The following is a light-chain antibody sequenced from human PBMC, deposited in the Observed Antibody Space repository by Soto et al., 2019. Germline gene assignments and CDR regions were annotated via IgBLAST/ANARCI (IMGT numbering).Light chain of an antibody. V-gene: IGLV2-14*01. CDR2: DVS. J-gene: IGLJ1*01. Sequence: QSVLTKPASVSGSPGQSITISCTGTSSDVGGYNFVSWYQQHPGKAPKLMIYDVSNRPSGVSDRFSGSKSGNTASLTISGLQAEDEADYYCSSYTSSSTYVFGTGTKVTDL. CDR1: SSDVGGYNF. CDR3: SSYTSSSTYV.